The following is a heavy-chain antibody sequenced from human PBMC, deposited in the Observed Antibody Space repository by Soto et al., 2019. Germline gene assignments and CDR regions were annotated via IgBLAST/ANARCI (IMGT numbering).Heavy chain of an antibody. Sequence: PSETLSLTCTVSGGSISSYFWSWIRQPPGKGLEWIGYIYYSGSTNYNPSLKSRVTISVDTSKNQFSLKLSSVTAADTAVYYCARVDLREQTYCSDGSCYSADTYYFDYWGQGTLVTVSS. CDR3: ARVDLREQTYCSDGSCYSADTYYFDY. CDR2: IYYSGST. J-gene: IGHJ4*02. CDR1: GGSISSYF. V-gene: IGHV4-59*01. D-gene: IGHD2-15*01.